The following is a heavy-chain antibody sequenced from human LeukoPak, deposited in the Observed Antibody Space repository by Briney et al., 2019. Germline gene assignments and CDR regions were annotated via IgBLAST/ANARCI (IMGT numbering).Heavy chain of an antibody. CDR1: GGTFSSYA. D-gene: IGHD6-13*01. V-gene: IGHV1-69*01. CDR3: AREAAAGIRDAFDI. CDR2: IIPIFGTA. J-gene: IGHJ3*02. Sequence: SVKVSCTASGGTFSSYAISWVRQAPGQGLEWMGGIIPIFGTANYAQKFQGRVTIAADESTSTAYMELSSLRSEDTAVYYCAREAAAGIRDAFDIWGQGTTVTVSS.